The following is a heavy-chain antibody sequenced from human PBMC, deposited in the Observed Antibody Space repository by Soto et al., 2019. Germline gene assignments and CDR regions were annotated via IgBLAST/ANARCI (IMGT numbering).Heavy chain of an antibody. CDR3: GRGRSGQIVVFY. V-gene: IGHV1-2*02. J-gene: IGHJ4*02. Sequence: ASVKVSCKASGYTFTGHYIHWVRQAPEQGPEWMGEIGPESGATRYAEKFQGRVTMTLDTSITTVYMELKNLSPDDAAVYYCGRGRSGQIVVFYWGQGTPVTVSS. CDR1: GYTFTGHY. D-gene: IGHD1-26*01. CDR2: IGPESGAT.